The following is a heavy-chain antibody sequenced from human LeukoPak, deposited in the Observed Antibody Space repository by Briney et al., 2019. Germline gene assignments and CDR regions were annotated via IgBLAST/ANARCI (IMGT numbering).Heavy chain of an antibody. J-gene: IGHJ4*02. CDR2: IYYSGST. D-gene: IGHD3-9*01. CDR3: AGGRPSPRWLYAY. V-gene: IGHV4-59*01. Sequence: TSETLSLTCTVSGGSISSYYWSWIRQPPGKGLEWIGYIYYSGSTNYNPSLKSRVTISVDTSKNQFSLKLSSVTAADTAVYYCAGGRPSPRWLYAYGGQGPLVTV. CDR1: GGSISSYY.